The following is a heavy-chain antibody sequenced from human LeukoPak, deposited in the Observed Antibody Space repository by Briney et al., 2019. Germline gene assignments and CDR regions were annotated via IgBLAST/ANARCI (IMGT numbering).Heavy chain of an antibody. D-gene: IGHD3-10*01. V-gene: IGHV4-59*12. J-gene: IGHJ4*02. CDR3: ARNDYYSADC. CDR2: MYYSGSA. Sequence: SETLSLTCTVSGGSITDYYWSWIRHSSGKGLEWIGYMYYSGSAYYSPSLKTRVTMSADTSKNQFSLKLSSVTAADTAVYYCARNDYYSADCWGQGALVTVSS. CDR1: GGSITDYY.